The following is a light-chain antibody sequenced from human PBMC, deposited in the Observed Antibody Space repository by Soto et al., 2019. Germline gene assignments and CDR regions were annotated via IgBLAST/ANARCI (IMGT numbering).Light chain of an antibody. CDR3: GTWDSSLSAAV. CDR1: SSNIANNF. Sequence: QSVLTQPPSVSAAPGQKVTISCSGSSSNIANNFVSWYQQLPGTAPKLLIYGNNKRPSGIPDRFSGSKSGTSATLGITGLQTGDEADYYCGTWDSSLSAAVFGGGTQLTVL. CDR2: GNN. J-gene: IGLJ3*02. V-gene: IGLV1-51*02.